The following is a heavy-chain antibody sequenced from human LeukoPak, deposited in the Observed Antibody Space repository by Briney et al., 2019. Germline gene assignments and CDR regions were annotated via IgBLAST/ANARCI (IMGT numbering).Heavy chain of an antibody. CDR1: GFTFSDYG. D-gene: IGHD6-13*01. CDR3: AKAPGIAAAGAS. Sequence: WGSLRLSCAASGFTFSDYGMTWVRQGPGQGLEWVLAISGSGGSTYYADSVKGRFTISRDNSKNTLYLQMNSRRADATAVYYWAKAPGIAAAGASWGQRTLVTVSS. CDR2: ISGSGGST. V-gene: IGHV3-23*01. J-gene: IGHJ5*02.